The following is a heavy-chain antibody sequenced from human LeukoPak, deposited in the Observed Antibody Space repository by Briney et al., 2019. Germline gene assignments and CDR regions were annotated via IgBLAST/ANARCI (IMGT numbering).Heavy chain of an antibody. V-gene: IGHV3-23*01. J-gene: IGHJ5*02. D-gene: IGHD3-9*01. CDR2: IGGSGGST. Sequence: PGGSLRLSCAASGFTFTSYDMSWVRQAPGKGLEWVAAIGGSGGSTYYADSVKGRFTISRHNSKNTLYLQMNGLRAEDTAVYYCARSYYDILTGYVNWFDPWGQGTLVTVSS. CDR1: GFTFTSYD. CDR3: ARSYYDILTGYVNWFDP.